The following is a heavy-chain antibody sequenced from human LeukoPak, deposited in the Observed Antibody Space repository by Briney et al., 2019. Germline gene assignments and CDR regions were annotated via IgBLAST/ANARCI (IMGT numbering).Heavy chain of an antibody. D-gene: IGHD6-19*01. CDR1: GDSVSSNSAA. Sequence: SQTLSLTCAISGDSVSSNSAAWNRIRQSPSRGLEWLGRTYYRSKWYNDYAVSVKSRITINADTSKNQFSLQLNSVTPEDTAVYYCARDLYSSGWYRFDYWGQGTLVTVSS. V-gene: IGHV6-1*01. J-gene: IGHJ4*02. CDR3: ARDLYSSGWYRFDY. CDR2: TYYRSKWYN.